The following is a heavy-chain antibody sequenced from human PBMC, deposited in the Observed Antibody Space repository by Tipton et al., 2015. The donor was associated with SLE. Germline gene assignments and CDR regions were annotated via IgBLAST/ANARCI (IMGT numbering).Heavy chain of an antibody. Sequence: SLRLSCAASGFTFSSYSMNWVRQAPGKGLEWVSYISSSSSTIYYADSVKGRFTISRDNAKNSLYLQMNSLRAEDTAVYYCRRRRVTMIRGVLVLDYWGQGTLVTVSS. J-gene: IGHJ4*02. D-gene: IGHD3-10*01. V-gene: IGHV3-48*01. CDR3: RRRRVTMIRGVLVLDY. CDR2: ISSSSSTI. CDR1: GFTFSSYS.